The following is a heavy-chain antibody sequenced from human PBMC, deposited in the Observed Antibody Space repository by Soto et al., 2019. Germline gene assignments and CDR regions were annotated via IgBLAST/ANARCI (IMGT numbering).Heavy chain of an antibody. CDR2: IIPIFGTA. J-gene: IGHJ6*02. D-gene: IGHD6-19*01. CDR3: AKVRYSSPMGYYYGMDV. CDR1: RVAFSNFI. Sequence: SVKVSCKASRVAFSNFIVTWVRQAPGLGLEWVGGIIPIFGTANYAQKFQGRVTITADESTSTSYTEVNNLRSEDTAVYYCAKVRYSSPMGYYYGMDVWGQGTTVTVSS. V-gene: IGHV1-69*13.